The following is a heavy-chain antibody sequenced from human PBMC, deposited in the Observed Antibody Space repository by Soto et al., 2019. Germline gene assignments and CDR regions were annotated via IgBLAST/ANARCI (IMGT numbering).Heavy chain of an antibody. D-gene: IGHD3-10*01. CDR3: TSSHGLPGQDY. J-gene: IGHJ4*02. CDR2: INEDGSGT. CDR1: EFTFSRYW. Sequence: VHLVESGGGLVQPGGSLRLSCAASEFTFSRYWMHWVRQAPGKGLVWVSQINEDGSGTNYADSVKGRFTISRDNAKNMLYLQMNSLRVEDTAMYYCTSSHGLPGQDYWSQGSLVTVSS. V-gene: IGHV3-74*01.